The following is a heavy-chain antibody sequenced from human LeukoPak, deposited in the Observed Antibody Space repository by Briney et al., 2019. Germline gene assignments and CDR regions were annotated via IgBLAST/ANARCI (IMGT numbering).Heavy chain of an antibody. CDR1: GGSISSYY. CDR2: IYYSGST. CDR3: ELGYCSGGSCPRLGTTTMDV. D-gene: IGHD2-15*01. Sequence: SETPSLTCTVSGGSISSYYWSWIRQPPGKGPEWIGYIYYSGSTNYNPSLKSRVTMSVDTSKNQFSLKLSSVTAADTAVYYCELGYCSGGSCPRLGTTTMDVWGKGTTVTVSS. V-gene: IGHV4-59*12. J-gene: IGHJ6*03.